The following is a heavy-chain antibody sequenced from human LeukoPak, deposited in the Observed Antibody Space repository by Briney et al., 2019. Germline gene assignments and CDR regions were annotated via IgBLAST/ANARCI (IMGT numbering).Heavy chain of an antibody. CDR2: GFASGST. Sequence: SETLSLTCTVSGGSISSFYWSWIRQPARKGLEWIGRGFASGSTIYNPSLKSRVTISVDESKNQFSLELKSVTAADTAVYYCARHDYSNYVRHWGQGTLITVSS. V-gene: IGHV4-4*07. J-gene: IGHJ4*02. CDR3: ARHDYSNYVRH. CDR1: GGSISSFY. D-gene: IGHD4-11*01.